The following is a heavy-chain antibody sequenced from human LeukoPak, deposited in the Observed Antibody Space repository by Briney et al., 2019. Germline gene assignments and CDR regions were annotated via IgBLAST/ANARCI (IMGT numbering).Heavy chain of an antibody. CDR3: AADSGATSFDY. V-gene: IGHV1-58*02. CDR2: IVVGSGNT. Sequence: GASVKVSCKAAGYTFTAYYIHWVRQAPGQGLEWIGGIVVGSGNTNYAQKSQERVTITRDMSTSTAYMELSSLRSEDTAVYYCAADSGATSFDYWGQGTLVTVSS. J-gene: IGHJ4*02. D-gene: IGHD1-26*01. CDR1: GYTFTAYY.